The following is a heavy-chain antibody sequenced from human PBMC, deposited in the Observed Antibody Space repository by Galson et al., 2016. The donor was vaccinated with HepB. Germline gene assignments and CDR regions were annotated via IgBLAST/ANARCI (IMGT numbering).Heavy chain of an antibody. J-gene: IGHJ3*01. Sequence: SLRLSCATSGFTFDDYAMSWFRQAPGKGLEWVGLIRSKRYGGTTEYAAIVKGTFALSRDDSKTIAYLQLNSLKTEDTAVYYCTRGGADGKPFDLWGQGTMVSVSS. CDR1: GFTFDDYA. CDR2: IRSKRYGGTT. V-gene: IGHV3-49*03. CDR3: TRGGADGKPFDL. D-gene: IGHD4-23*01.